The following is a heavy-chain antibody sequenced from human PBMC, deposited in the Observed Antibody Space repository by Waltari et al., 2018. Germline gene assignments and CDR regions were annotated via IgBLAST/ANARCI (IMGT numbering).Heavy chain of an antibody. CDR3: AAVERGPGPNWFDP. V-gene: IGHV1-18*04. J-gene: IGHJ5*02. Sequence: QVQLVQSGAEVKKPGASVKVSCKASGYTFTSYSISWVRQAPGQGLEWMGWISAYNVNTNYAQELQGRVTMTTDTSTRTAYMELGSLRSDDTAVYYCAAVERGPGPNWFDPWGQGTLVTVSS. CDR1: GYTFTSYS. CDR2: ISAYNVNT.